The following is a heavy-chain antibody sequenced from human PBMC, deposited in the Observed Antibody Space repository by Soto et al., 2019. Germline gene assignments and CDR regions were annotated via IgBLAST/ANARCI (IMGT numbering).Heavy chain of an antibody. CDR2: IVVGSGNT. J-gene: IGHJ4*02. V-gene: IGHV1-58*01. CDR3: ALTTVTTLAEADY. CDR1: GFTFTSSA. Sequence: SVKVSCKASGFTFTSSAVQWVRQARGQRLEWIGWIVVGSGNTNYVQKFQERVTITRDMSTSTAYMELSSLRSEDTAVYYCALTTVTTLAEADYRGQGTLVTVSS. D-gene: IGHD4-17*01.